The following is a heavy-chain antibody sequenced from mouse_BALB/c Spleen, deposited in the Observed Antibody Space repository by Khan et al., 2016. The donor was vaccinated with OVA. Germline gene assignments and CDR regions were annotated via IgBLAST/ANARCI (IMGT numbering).Heavy chain of an antibody. CDR1: GYSITSDYA. J-gene: IGHJ2*01. CDR3: ARSIMAN. Sequence: EVELVESGPGLVKPSQSLYLTCTVTGYSITSDYAWNWIRQFPGNQLEWMGYISYSGSTSYNPSLKNRISITRDTSKNQFFLQVNSVTTEDTATYYCARSIMANWGQGTTLTGSA. CDR2: ISYSGST. V-gene: IGHV3-2*02.